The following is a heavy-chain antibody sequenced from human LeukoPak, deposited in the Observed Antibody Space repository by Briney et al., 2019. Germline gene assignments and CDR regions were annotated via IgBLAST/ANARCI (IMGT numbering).Heavy chain of an antibody. CDR2: ISGDGGKT. Sequence: GGSLRLSCAASGFTFDDYAMHWVRQAPGKGLEWVSLISGDGGKTYYADSMKGRFTISRDNSKNTLYLQMNSLRAEDTAVYYCARGYSYGCFDHWGQGTLVTVSS. CDR3: ARGYSYGCFDH. CDR1: GFTFDDYA. V-gene: IGHV3-43*02. J-gene: IGHJ4*02. D-gene: IGHD5-18*01.